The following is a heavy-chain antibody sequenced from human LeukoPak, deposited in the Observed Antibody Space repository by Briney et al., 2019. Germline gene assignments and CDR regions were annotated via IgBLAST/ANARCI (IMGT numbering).Heavy chain of an antibody. V-gene: IGHV3-23*01. D-gene: IGHD3-9*01. CDR2: ISGSGGST. CDR3: ARSSHYDILTGYSEEDAFDI. Sequence: GGSLRLSCGASGFXFSSYAMSWVRQAPGKGLEWVSAISGSGGSTYYADSVKGRFTISRDTCKNTRYLQMNSLRVEDTAMYYCARSSHYDILTGYSEEDAFDIWGQGTMVTVSS. CDR1: GFXFSSYA. J-gene: IGHJ3*02.